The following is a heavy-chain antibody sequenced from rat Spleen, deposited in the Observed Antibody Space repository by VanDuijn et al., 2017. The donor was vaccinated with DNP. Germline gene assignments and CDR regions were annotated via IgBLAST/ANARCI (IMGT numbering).Heavy chain of an antibody. D-gene: IGHD1-2*01. CDR3: ARFPPGYSSYRDWYFDF. J-gene: IGHJ1*01. V-gene: IGHV2-1*01. CDR1: GFSLTSNS. CDR2: IWSGGST. Sequence: QVQLKESGPGLVQPSQTLSLTCTVSGFSLTSNSVHWVRQPPGKGLEWVGAIWSGGSTDYNSALKSRLSISRDTSKSQVLLKMNSLQTEDTAMYSCARFPPGYSSYRDWYFDFWGPGTMVTVSS.